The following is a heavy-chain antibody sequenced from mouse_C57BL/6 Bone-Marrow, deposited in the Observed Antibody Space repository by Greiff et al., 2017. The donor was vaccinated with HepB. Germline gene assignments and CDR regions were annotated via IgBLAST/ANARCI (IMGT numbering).Heavy chain of an antibody. D-gene: IGHD1-1*01. CDR3: ATPYYYGSRRAMDY. Sequence: VQLQQPGAELVKPGASVKVSCKASGYTFTSYWMHWVKQRPGQGLEWIGRIHPSDSDTNYNQKFKGKATLTVDKSSSTAYMQLSSLTSEDSAVYYCATPYYYGSRRAMDYWGQGTSVTVSS. V-gene: IGHV1-74*01. CDR2: IHPSDSDT. J-gene: IGHJ4*01. CDR1: GYTFTSYW.